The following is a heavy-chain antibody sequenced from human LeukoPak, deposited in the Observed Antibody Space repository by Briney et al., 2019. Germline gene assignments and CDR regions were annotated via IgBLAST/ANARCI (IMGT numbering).Heavy chain of an antibody. J-gene: IGHJ4*02. Sequence: VASVKVFCKASGYTFSGYFIHWVRQAAGQRLEWMGRINADSGGPEYPPNFQGRDTMTRDTSTSTASMELSRLTSDDTAVYYCARDLSSTPNWEFDYWGQGTLVTVSS. V-gene: IGHV1-2*06. D-gene: IGHD7-27*01. CDR1: GYTFSGYF. CDR3: ARDLSSTPNWEFDY. CDR2: INADSGGP.